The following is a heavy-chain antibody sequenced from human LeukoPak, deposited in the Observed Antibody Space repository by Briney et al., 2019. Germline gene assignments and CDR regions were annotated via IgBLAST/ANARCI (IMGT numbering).Heavy chain of an antibody. CDR3: GREYSDSRYFDY. V-gene: IGHV3-11*06. Sequence: TGGSLRLSCAASGFAFRDYYMSWIRQAPGKGLEWVSHISGSGTFTNYADSVKGRFTISRDNAQNTLYLQMNSLRAEDTAVYYCGREYSDSRYFDYWGQGTLVTVSS. J-gene: IGHJ4*02. D-gene: IGHD6-13*01. CDR2: ISGSGTFT. CDR1: GFAFRDYY.